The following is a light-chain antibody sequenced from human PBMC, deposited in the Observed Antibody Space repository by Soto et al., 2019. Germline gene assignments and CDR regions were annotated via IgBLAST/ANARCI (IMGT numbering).Light chain of an antibody. CDR2: GTS. J-gene: IGKJ1*01. CDR3: QQYGSSPGT. CDR1: QSVSSNY. V-gene: IGKV3-20*01. Sequence: EIVLTQSPGTLSLSPGERATLSCRASQSVSSNYLAWYQQKPGQTPSLLIYGTSSRATGIPDRFSGSGSGTDFTLTISRLEPDDGAVYYCQQYGSSPGTFGQGTQVEIQ.